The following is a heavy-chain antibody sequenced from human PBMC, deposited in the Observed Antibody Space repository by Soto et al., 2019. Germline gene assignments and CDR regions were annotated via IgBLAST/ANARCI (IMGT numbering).Heavy chain of an antibody. J-gene: IGHJ4*02. CDR1: GVTFSSYA. Sequence: EVQLLESGGGLVQPGGSLRLSCAASGVTFSSYAMSWVRQAPGKGREWVSAISGSGGSTYYADSVKGRFTISRDNSKNTMYLQMDSLRAEDTAVYYCAKDSGEEIVVVIYFDYWGQGTLVTVSS. CDR2: ISGSGGST. CDR3: AKDSGEEIVVVIYFDY. D-gene: IGHD3-22*01. V-gene: IGHV3-23*01.